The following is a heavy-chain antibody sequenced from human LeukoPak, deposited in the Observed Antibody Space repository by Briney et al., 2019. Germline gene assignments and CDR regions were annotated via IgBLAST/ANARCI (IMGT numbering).Heavy chain of an antibody. V-gene: IGHV4-34*01. J-gene: IGHJ4*02. CDR1: GGSFSGYY. CDR2: INHSGST. D-gene: IGHD4-23*01. CDR3: ARGLDGDYVGMDY. Sequence: SETLSLXCAVYGGSFSGYYWSWIRQPPGKELEWIGEINHSGSTNYNPSLKSRVTISVDTSKNQFSLKLSSVTAADTAVYYCARGLDGDYVGMDYWDQGTLVTVSS.